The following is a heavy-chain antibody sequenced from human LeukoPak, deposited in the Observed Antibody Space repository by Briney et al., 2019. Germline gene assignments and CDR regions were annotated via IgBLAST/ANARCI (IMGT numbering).Heavy chain of an antibody. J-gene: IGHJ6*02. D-gene: IGHD6-19*01. V-gene: IGHV4-59*01. CDR1: GGSISSYY. CDR3: ARGDGAVAGRVYYYGMDV. CDR2: IYYSGST. Sequence: SETLSLTCTVSGGSISSYYWSWIRQPPGKGLEWIGYIYYSGSTNYNPSLKSRVTISVDTSKNQFSLKLSPVTAADTAVYYCARGDGAVAGRVYYYGMDVWGQGTTVTVSS.